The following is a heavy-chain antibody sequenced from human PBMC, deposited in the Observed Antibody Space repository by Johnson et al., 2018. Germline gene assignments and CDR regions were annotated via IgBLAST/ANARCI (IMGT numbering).Heavy chain of an antibody. CDR3: ARDRWELHPTTHHGMDV. D-gene: IGHD1-26*01. Sequence: QVQLVQSGGGVVQPGRSLRLSCAASGFTFSSYGMHWVRQAPGKGLEWVAVIWYDGSNKYYADSVKGRFTISRDNSKNTLYLQMTSLRAEDTAVYYCARDRWELHPTTHHGMDVWGQGTTVTVSS. V-gene: IGHV3-33*01. J-gene: IGHJ6*02. CDR2: IWYDGSNK. CDR1: GFTFSSYG.